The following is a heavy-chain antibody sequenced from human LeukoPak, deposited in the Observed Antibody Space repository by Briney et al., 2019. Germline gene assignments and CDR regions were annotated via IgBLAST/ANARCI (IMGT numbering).Heavy chain of an antibody. V-gene: IGHV4-34*01. CDR3: ARAVGATSAFDV. CDR1: GRSFSDYY. J-gene: IGHJ3*01. CDR2: INHRGST. Sequence: SETLSLTCAVYGRSFSDYYWSWIRQPPGKGLEWIGEINHRGSTNYNPSLKSRVTISVDTSTNQFSLQLSSVTAADTAVYYCARAVGATSAFDVWGQGTMVTVSS. D-gene: IGHD1-26*01.